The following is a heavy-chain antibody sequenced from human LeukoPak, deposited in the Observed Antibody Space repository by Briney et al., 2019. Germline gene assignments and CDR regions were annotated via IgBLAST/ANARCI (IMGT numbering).Heavy chain of an antibody. J-gene: IGHJ4*02. D-gene: IGHD6-19*01. CDR1: GFTFSSYA. V-gene: IGHV3-23*01. CDR2: ISGSGGTT. CDR3: AKGPVAVAGYYFDH. Sequence: GGSLRLSCATSGFTFSSYAMSWVRQAPGKGLEWVSSISGSGGTTYYADSVKGRSTISRDNPNNTLDLQMNSLTAEDTAVYYCAKGPVAVAGYYFDHWGQGTLVTVSS.